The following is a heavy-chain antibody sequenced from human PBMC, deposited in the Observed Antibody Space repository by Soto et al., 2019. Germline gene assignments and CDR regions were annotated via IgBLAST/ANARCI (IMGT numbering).Heavy chain of an antibody. CDR3: AKTTIYDVWSGYYSYYFDY. Sequence: GGSLRLSCAASGFTFSSYAMSWVRQAPGKGLEWVSAISGSGGSTYYADSVKGRFTISRDNSKNTLYLQMNSLRAEDTAVYYCAKTTIYDVWSGYYSYYFDYWGQGNLVTVSS. J-gene: IGHJ4*02. CDR1: GFTFSSYA. CDR2: ISGSGGST. D-gene: IGHD3-3*01. V-gene: IGHV3-23*01.